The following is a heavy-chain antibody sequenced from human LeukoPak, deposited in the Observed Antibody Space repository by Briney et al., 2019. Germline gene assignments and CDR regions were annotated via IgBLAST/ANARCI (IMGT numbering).Heavy chain of an antibody. CDR3: ATVHGDDRWFDP. J-gene: IGHJ5*02. V-gene: IGHV1-24*01. CDR1: RYTLTELS. CDR2: FDPEDGET. Sequence: ASVKVSCKVSRYTLTELSMHWVRQAPGKGLEWMGGFDPEDGETIYAQKFQGRVTMTEDTSTDTAYMELSSLRSEDTAVYYCATVHGDDRWFDPWGQGTLVTVSS. D-gene: IGHD4-17*01.